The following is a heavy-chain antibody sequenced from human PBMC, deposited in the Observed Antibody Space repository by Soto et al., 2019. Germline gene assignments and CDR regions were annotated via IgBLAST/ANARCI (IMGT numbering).Heavy chain of an antibody. V-gene: IGHV3-23*01. D-gene: IGHD6-13*01. CDR3: AEGRAAGRYSIELRELYYYYGMDV. CDR1: GFTFSSYA. J-gene: IGHJ6*02. CDR2: LTGSGDTT. Sequence: PGGSLRLSCAASGFTFSSYAMNWVRQAPGRGLEWVSGLTGSGDTTYYADSVKGRFTTSRDNSKNTLYLQMNSLRAEDTAVYYCAEGRAAGRYSIELRELYYYYGMDVWGQGTTVTVSS.